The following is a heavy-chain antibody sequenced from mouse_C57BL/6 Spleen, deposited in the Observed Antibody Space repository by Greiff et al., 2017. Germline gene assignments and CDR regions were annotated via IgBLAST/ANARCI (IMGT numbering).Heavy chain of an antibody. J-gene: IGHJ1*03. CDR1: GYTFTSYW. V-gene: IGHV1-69*01. CDR3: ARSPTVVARYFDV. CDR2: IDPSDSYT. D-gene: IGHD1-1*01. Sequence: QVQLQQPGAELVMPGASVKLSCKASGYTFTSYWMHWVKQRPGQGLEWIGEIDPSDSYTNYNQKFKGKSTLTVDKSSSTAYMQLSSLTSEDSAVYYCARSPTVVARYFDVWGTGTTVTVSS.